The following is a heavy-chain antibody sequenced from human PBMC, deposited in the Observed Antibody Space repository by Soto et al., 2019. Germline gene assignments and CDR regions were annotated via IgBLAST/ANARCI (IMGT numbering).Heavy chain of an antibody. CDR1: GFNFETYA. V-gene: IGHV3-23*01. CDR3: AKCAYDLWSANNFFDT. D-gene: IGHD3-3*01. J-gene: IGHJ4*02. CDR2: ISGDGNSK. Sequence: EVQLLESGGELVQPGGSLRLSCAASGFNFETYAMSWVRQAPGKGLEWVSAISGDGNSKYYADSVKGRLTISRDNSKNTVYLQMTSLRVEDTALYYCAKCAYDLWSANNFFDTWGQGSLVSVSS.